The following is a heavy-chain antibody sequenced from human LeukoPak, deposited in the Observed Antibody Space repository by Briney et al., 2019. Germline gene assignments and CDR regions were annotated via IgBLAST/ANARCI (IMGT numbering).Heavy chain of an antibody. J-gene: IGHJ3*02. V-gene: IGHV4-59*01. CDR2: IFYTGST. Sequence: SETLSLTCTVSGGSISSYYWSWIRQPPGKGLEWIGYIFYTGSTNYNPSPKSRVTISVLTSKNRFSLKLSSVTAADTAVYYCATLTGGDDAFDIWGQGTMVTVSS. CDR1: GGSISSYY. D-gene: IGHD4-23*01. CDR3: ATLTGGDDAFDI.